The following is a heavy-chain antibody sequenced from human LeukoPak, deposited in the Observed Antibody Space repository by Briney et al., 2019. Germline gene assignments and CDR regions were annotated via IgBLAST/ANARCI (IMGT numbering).Heavy chain of an antibody. CDR2: IIPIFGTA. J-gene: IGHJ1*01. CDR1: GGTFSSYA. Sequence: SVKVSCKASGGTFSSYAISWVRQAPGQGLEWMGGIIPIFGTANYAQKFQGRVTITADESTSTAYMELSSLRSADTAVYYCARDLRDKTYYYDSSGYYPYFQHCGQGTLVTVSS. V-gene: IGHV1-69*13. D-gene: IGHD3-22*01. CDR3: ARDLRDKTYYYDSSGYYPYFQH.